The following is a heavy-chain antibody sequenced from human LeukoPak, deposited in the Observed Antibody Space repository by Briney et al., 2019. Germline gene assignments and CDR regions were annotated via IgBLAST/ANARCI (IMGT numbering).Heavy chain of an antibody. CDR3: ARDRGIAAAGWHDI. CDR2: IYTSGST. V-gene: IGHV4-4*07. D-gene: IGHD6-13*01. J-gene: IGHJ3*02. CDR1: GGSISSYY. Sequence: PSETLSLTCTVSGGSISSYYWSWIRQPAGKGLEWIGRIYTSGSTNYNPSFKSRVTMSVDTSKNQFSLKLSSVTAADTAVYYCARDRGIAAAGWHDIWGQGTMVTVSS.